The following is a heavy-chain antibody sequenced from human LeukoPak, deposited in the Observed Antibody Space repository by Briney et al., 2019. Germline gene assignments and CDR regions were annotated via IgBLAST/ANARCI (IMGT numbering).Heavy chain of an antibody. CDR3: ARQTGSGLFILP. V-gene: IGHV4-38-2*02. CDR2: IYHSGSS. CDR1: GYSISSGFY. Sequence: SETLSLTCTVSGYSISSGFYWGWIRQPPGKGLEWIGSIYHSGSSYYNPSLKSRVTISVDTSKNQFSLKLSSVTAADTAVYYCARQTGSGLFILPGGQGTLVTVSS. J-gene: IGHJ4*02. D-gene: IGHD3/OR15-3a*01.